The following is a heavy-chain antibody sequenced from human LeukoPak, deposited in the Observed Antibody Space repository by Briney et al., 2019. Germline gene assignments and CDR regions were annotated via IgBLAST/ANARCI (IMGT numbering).Heavy chain of an antibody. V-gene: IGHV4-4*07. J-gene: IGHJ5*02. CDR1: GASISSYY. Sequence: SETLSLTCTVSGASISSYYYNWIRQTAGRGLEWIGRLYISGSTDYNPSLKSRVTMSVDTSKNQFSLKLSSVTAADTAVYYCARGRGYCSSTSCYYWFDPWGQGTLVTVSS. CDR3: ARGRGYCSSTSCYYWFDP. D-gene: IGHD2-2*01. CDR2: LYISGST.